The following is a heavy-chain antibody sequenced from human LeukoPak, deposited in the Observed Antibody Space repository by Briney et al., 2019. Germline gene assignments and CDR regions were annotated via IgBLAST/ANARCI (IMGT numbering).Heavy chain of an antibody. CDR3: TRETDENSY. D-gene: IGHD4-23*01. J-gene: IGHJ4*02. V-gene: IGHV3-7*01. CDR2: IKQDGSEK. Sequence: GGSLRLSCAASGFIFSSYWMNWVRQAPGKGLEWVANIKQDGSEKYYVDSVKGRFTISRDNAKNSLYLQMNSLRAEDTAVYYCTRETDENSYWGQGTLVTVSS. CDR1: GFIFSSYW.